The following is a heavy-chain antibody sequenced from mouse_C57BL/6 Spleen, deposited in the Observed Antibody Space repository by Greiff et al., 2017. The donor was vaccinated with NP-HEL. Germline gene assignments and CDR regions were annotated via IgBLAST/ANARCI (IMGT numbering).Heavy chain of an antibody. V-gene: IGHV1-55*01. D-gene: IGHD1-1*01. CDR3: ARGRDYGSSRYAMDY. CDR2: IYPGSGST. J-gene: IGHJ4*01. Sequence: QVQLQQSGAELVKPGASVKMSCKASGYTFTSYWITWVKQRPGQGLEWIGDIYPGSGSTNYNEKFKSKATLTVDTSSSTAYMQLSSLTSEDSAVYYCARGRDYGSSRYAMDYWGQGTSVTVSS. CDR1: GYTFTSYW.